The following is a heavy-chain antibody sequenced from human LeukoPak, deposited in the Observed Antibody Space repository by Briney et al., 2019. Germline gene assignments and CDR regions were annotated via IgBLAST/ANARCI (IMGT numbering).Heavy chain of an antibody. V-gene: IGHV1-18*01. CDR3: ARDLVDPTVAAAGTTPTPGWFDP. CDR1: GYTFTSYG. J-gene: IGHJ5*02. D-gene: IGHD6-13*01. CDR2: ISAYNGNT. Sequence: ALVKVSCKASGYTFTSYGISWVRQAPGQGLEWMGWISAYNGNTNYAQKLQGRVTMTTDTSTSTAYMELRSLRSDDTAVYYCARDLVDPTVAAAGTTPTPGWFDPWGQGTLVTVSS.